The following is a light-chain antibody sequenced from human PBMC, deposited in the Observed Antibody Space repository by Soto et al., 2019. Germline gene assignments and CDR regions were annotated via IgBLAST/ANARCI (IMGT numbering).Light chain of an antibody. CDR1: QTVSSN. CDR3: QQFNNWPRT. J-gene: IGKJ1*01. CDR2: GAS. Sequence: EKVLTQSPGTLSLSPGERRTLSCRASQTVSSNLAWYQQKPGQAPRLLIYGASTRATGIPARFSGSGSGTEFTLTISSLQSEDFAVYYCQQFNNWPRTFGQGTMVDIK. V-gene: IGKV3-15*01.